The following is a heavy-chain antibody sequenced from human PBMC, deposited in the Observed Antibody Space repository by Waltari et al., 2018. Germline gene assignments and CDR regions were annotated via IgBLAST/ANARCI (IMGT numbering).Heavy chain of an antibody. V-gene: IGHV3-21*01. Sequence: EVQLVESGGGLVKPGGSLRLSCAASGFTFSSYSMNWVRQAPGEGLEWVSSMSSSSSYISYADSVKGRFTISRDNAKNALYLQMNSLRAEDTAVYYCADGHGGNPSSYWGQGTLVTVSS. J-gene: IGHJ4*02. CDR1: GFTFSSYS. CDR2: MSSSSSYI. CDR3: ADGHGGNPSSY. D-gene: IGHD2-15*01.